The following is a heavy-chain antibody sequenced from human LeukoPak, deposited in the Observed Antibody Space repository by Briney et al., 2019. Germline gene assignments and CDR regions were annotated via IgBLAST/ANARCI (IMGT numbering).Heavy chain of an antibody. CDR1: GGSISSYY. Sequence: SETLSLTCTVSGGSISSYYWSWIRQPAGKGLEWIGRIYTSGSTNYNPSLKSRVTMSVNTSKNQFSLKLSSVTAADTAVYYCARVTSSSWDPFFDYWGQGTLVTVSS. CDR2: IYTSGST. D-gene: IGHD6-13*01. V-gene: IGHV4-4*07. J-gene: IGHJ4*02. CDR3: ARVTSSSWDPFFDY.